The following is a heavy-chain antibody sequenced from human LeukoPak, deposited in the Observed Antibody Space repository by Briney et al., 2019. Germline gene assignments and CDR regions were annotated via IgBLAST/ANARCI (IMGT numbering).Heavy chain of an antibody. CDR3: ARGGQENRLLPPWSAP. J-gene: IGHJ5*02. D-gene: IGHD2-2*01. CDR1: GFTVSSNY. V-gene: IGHV3-53*01. Sequence: RGSLRLSCAASGFTVSSNYMSWVRQAPGKGLEWVSVIYSGGSTYYADSVKGRFTISRDNSKNTLYLQMNSLRAEDTAVYYCARGGQENRLLPPWSAPWGQEPLAPV. CDR2: IYSGGST.